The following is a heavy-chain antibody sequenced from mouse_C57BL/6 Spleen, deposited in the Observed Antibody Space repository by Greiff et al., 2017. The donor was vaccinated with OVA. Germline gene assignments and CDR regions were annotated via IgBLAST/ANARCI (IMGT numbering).Heavy chain of an antibody. CDR1: GYSFTDYN. CDR2: INPNYGTT. Sequence: VQLKESGPELVKPGASVKISCKASGYSFTDYNMNWVKQSNGKSLEWIGVINPNYGTTSYNQKFKGKATLTVDQSSSTAYMQLNSLTSEDSAVYYCARKGDYYGSSYWYFDVWGTGTTVTVSS. J-gene: IGHJ1*03. CDR3: ARKGDYYGSSYWYFDV. V-gene: IGHV1-39*01. D-gene: IGHD1-1*01.